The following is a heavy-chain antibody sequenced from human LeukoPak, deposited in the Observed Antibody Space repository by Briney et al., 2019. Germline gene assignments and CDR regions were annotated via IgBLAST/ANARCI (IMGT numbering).Heavy chain of an antibody. J-gene: IGHJ5*02. CDR1: GDSVSSNSVT. CDR3: ASSPVGGEQQVGWFDP. CDR2: TYYRSKWYS. D-gene: IGHD6-13*01. V-gene: IGHV6-1*01. Sequence: PSQTLSLTCAISGDSVSSNSVTWNWIRQSPSRGLEWLGRTYYRSKWYSDYAVSVKSRITINSDTSKNQFSLQLNSVTPDDTAVYYCASSPVGGEQQVGWFDPWGQGTLVTVSS.